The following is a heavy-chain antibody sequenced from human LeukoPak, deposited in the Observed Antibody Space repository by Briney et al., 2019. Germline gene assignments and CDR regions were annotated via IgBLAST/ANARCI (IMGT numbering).Heavy chain of an antibody. CDR2: IYYSGST. CDR3: ARGTLRFLEWSGGFDP. V-gene: IGHV4-59*01. D-gene: IGHD3-3*01. J-gene: IGHJ5*02. CDR1: GGSISSYY. Sequence: SETLSLTCTVSGGSISSYYWSWIRQPPGKGLEWIGYIYYSGSTNYNPSLKSRVTISVDTSKNQFSLKLSSVTAAGTAVYYCARGTLRFLEWSGGFDPWGQGTLVTVSS.